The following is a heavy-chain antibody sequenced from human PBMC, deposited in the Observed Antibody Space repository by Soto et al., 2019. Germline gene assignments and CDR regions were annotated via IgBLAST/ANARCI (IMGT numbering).Heavy chain of an antibody. J-gene: IGHJ4*02. CDR1: GFTFSSYA. D-gene: IGHD3-22*01. Sequence: GGSLRLSCAASGFTFSSYAMHWVRQAPGKGLEWVAVISYDGSNKYYADSVKGRFTISRDNSKNTLYLQMNSLRAEDTAVYYCARVSDSSGYRETNFDYWGQGTLVTVSS. V-gene: IGHV3-30-3*01. CDR3: ARVSDSSGYRETNFDY. CDR2: ISYDGSNK.